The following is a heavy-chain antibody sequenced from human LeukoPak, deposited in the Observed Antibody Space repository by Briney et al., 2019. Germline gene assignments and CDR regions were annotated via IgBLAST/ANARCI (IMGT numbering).Heavy chain of an antibody. CDR3: ARDLTYYYDSSGSQYDAFDI. CDR2: INHSGST. J-gene: IGHJ3*02. D-gene: IGHD3-22*01. Sequence: SETLSLTCAVYGGSFSGYYWSWIRQPPGKGLEWIGEINHSGSTNYNPSFKSRVTISVDTSKNQFSLKLSSVTAADTAVYYCARDLTYYYDSSGSQYDAFDIWGQGTMVTVSS. V-gene: IGHV4-34*01. CDR1: GGSFSGYY.